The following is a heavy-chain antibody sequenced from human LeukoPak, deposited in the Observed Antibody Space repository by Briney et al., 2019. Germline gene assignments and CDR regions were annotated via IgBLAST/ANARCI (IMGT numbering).Heavy chain of an antibody. V-gene: IGHV1-8*03. D-gene: IGHD5-12*01. CDR3: ASYSGYAQ. Sequence: EASVKVSCKASGYTFTSYDVNWVRQATGQGLEWMGWMNPNSGNTGYAQKSQGRVTISRNTSITTAYMELSGLTSEDTAVYYCASYSGYAQWGQGTLVTVSS. CDR1: GYTFTSYD. CDR2: MNPNSGNT. J-gene: IGHJ4*02.